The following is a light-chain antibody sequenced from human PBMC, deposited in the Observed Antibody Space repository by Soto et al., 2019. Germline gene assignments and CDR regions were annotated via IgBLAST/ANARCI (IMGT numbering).Light chain of an antibody. CDR1: SSDVGGYNF. CDR3: SSYTSISPYV. Sequence: QSVLTQPASVSGSPGQSITTSCTGTSSDVGGYNFVSWYQQHPDKAPKLMIYDVTNRPSGVSNSFSGSKSGNTASLTISGLQAEDEADYYCSSYTSISPYVFGTGTKVTVL. CDR2: DVT. V-gene: IGLV2-14*01. J-gene: IGLJ1*01.